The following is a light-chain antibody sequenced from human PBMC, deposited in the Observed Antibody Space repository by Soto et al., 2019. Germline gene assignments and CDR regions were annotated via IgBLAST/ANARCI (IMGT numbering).Light chain of an antibody. Sequence: QAVVTQSPSASAYLGASVKLTCTLSSGHSSYAIAWHQQRPEKGPRYLMKLNSDGSHSKGDGIPDRFSGSSSGAERYLTISSLQSEDEADYYCQTWGTGIQVFGGGPKLTVL. CDR2: LNSDGSH. J-gene: IGLJ2*01. V-gene: IGLV4-69*01. CDR1: SGHSSYA. CDR3: QTWGTGIQV.